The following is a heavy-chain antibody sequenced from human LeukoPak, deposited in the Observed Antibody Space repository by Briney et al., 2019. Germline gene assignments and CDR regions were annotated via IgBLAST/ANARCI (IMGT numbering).Heavy chain of an antibody. J-gene: IGHJ6*02. Sequence: GGSLRLSCAASGFTFDDYAMHWVRQAPGKGLEWVSGISWKSGSIGYADSVKGRFTISRDNAKNSLYLQMNSLRAEDTAVYYCARDGVLRDVWGQGTTVTVSS. V-gene: IGHV3-9*01. CDR2: ISWKSGSI. CDR1: GFTFDDYA. D-gene: IGHD3-10*01. CDR3: ARDGVLRDV.